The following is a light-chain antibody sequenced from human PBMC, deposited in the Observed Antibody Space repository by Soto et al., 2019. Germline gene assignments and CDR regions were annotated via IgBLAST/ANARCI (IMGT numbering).Light chain of an antibody. CDR3: AAWDNSLGGVV. CDR1: TSNIGSEF. Sequence: QAVVTRAPTASGTPGQRVTMSCSGSTSNIGSEFVFWYHQLPGTAPKLRMQWDDQRPSGGPDRFSGSKSGTTGSLVISGLRSEGEADYHCAAWDNSLGGVVVGGGTKLTVL. V-gene: IGLV1-47*01. CDR2: WDD. J-gene: IGLJ2*01.